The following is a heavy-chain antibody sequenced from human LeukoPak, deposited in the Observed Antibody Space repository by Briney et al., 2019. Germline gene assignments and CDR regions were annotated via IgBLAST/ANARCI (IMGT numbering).Heavy chain of an antibody. CDR2: IRSKANSYAT. CDR3: TRHIPGDYGDY. J-gene: IGHJ4*02. D-gene: IGHD2-21*01. CDR1: GFTFSGSA. Sequence: GGSLRLSCAASGFTFSGSAMHWVRQASGKGLEWVGRIRSKANSYATAYAASVKGRFTISGDDSKNTAYLQMNSLKTEDTAVYYCTRHIPGDYGDYWGQGTLVTVSS. V-gene: IGHV3-73*01.